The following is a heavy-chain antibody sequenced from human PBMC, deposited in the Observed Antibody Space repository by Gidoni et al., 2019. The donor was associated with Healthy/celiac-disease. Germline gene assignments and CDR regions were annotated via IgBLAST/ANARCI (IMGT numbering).Heavy chain of an antibody. Sequence: QVQLQESGPGLVKPSGTLSLTCAVSGGSSSSRNWWSWLRQPPGKGLEWIGEICHSGSTNYNPSLKSRVTISVDKSKNPFSLKLISVTAADTAVYYCARAAMNYYDSSGYYIFDYWGQGTLVTVSS. V-gene: IGHV4-4*02. CDR3: ARAAMNYYDSSGYYIFDY. J-gene: IGHJ4*02. D-gene: IGHD3-22*01. CDR1: GGSSSSRNW. CDR2: ICHSGST.